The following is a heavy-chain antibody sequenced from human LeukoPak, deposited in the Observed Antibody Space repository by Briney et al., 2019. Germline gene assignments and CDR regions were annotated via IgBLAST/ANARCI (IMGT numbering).Heavy chain of an antibody. D-gene: IGHD3-10*01. Sequence: EGSLRLSCAASGFTFSSYAMSWVRQAPGKGLEWVSAISGSGGSTYYADSVKGRFTISRDNSKNTLYLQMNSLRAEDTAVYYCAKGKRFGELLAVYFDYWGQGTLVTVSS. V-gene: IGHV3-23*01. CDR1: GFTFSSYA. CDR2: ISGSGGST. CDR3: AKGKRFGELLAVYFDY. J-gene: IGHJ4*02.